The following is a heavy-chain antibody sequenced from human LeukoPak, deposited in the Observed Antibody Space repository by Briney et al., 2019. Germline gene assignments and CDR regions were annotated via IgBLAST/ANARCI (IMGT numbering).Heavy chain of an antibody. V-gene: IGHV1-69-2*01. CDR1: GYTFTDYY. CDR2: VDPEDGET. Sequence: ASVKVSCKAFGYTFTDYYIHWVKEAPGKGLEWMGRVDPEDGETTYAEKFQGRVTITADTSTDTAYMELSNLRSEDTAVYYCATMTTFDPWGQGTLVTVSP. CDR3: ATMTTFDP. J-gene: IGHJ5*02. D-gene: IGHD4-11*01.